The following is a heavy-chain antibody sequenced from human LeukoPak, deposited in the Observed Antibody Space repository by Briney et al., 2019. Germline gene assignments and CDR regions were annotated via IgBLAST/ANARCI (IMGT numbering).Heavy chain of an antibody. D-gene: IGHD6-19*01. V-gene: IGHV3-30*02. CDR3: AKDGRSSGWASFDY. CDR1: GFTFSSYG. J-gene: IGHJ4*02. CDR2: IRYDGSNK. Sequence: SGGSLRLSCAASGFTFSSYGMHWVRQAPGKGLEWVAFIRYDGSNKYYADSVKGRFTISRDNSKNTLYLQMNSLRAEDTAVYYCAKDGRSSGWASFDYWGQGTLVTVSS.